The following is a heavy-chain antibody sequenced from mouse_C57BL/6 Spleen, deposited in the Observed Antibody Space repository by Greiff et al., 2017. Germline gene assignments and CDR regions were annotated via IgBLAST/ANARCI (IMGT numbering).Heavy chain of an antibody. CDR1: GFSLTSYG. Sequence: VQLQESGPGLVQPSQSLSITCTVSGFSLTSYGVHWVRQSPGKGLEWLGVIWRGGSTDYNAAFMSRLSITKDNSKSQVFFKMNSLQADDTAIYYCAKKGDSGLTGAMDYWGQGTSVTVSS. D-gene: IGHD1-3*01. V-gene: IGHV2-5*01. CDR3: AKKGDSGLTGAMDY. J-gene: IGHJ4*01. CDR2: IWRGGST.